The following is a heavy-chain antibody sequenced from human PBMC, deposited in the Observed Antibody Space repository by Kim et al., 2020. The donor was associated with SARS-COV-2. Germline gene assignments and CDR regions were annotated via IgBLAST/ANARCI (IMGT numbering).Heavy chain of an antibody. CDR1: GFTFKDHY. J-gene: IGHJ4*02. CDR2: SRNKANNYIT. V-gene: IGHV3-72*01. D-gene: IGHD5-18*01. CDR3: ATEGMNIAMAFDS. Sequence: GGSLRLSCAASGFTFKDHYMDWVRQAPGKGLEWVGRSRNKANNYITEFAASVNGRFVISRDESENSMFLQMNSPKFEDTAVYYCATEGMNIAMAFDSWGQGTLVTVSS.